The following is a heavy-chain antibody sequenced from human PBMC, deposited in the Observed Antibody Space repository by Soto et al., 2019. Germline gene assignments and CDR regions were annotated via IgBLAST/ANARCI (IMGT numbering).Heavy chain of an antibody. CDR2: INPKNGAT. D-gene: IGHD3-22*01. V-gene: IGHV1-2*02. CDR3: ARVYYDSSGYLDY. Sequence: ASVKVSCKASGSTFTDYYLHWVRQAPGQGLELMGWINPKNGATIYAQKFQGRVTMTRDTSISTAYMELSRLRSDDTAVYSCARVYYDSSGYLDYWGQGTLVTVSS. J-gene: IGHJ4*02. CDR1: GSTFTDYY.